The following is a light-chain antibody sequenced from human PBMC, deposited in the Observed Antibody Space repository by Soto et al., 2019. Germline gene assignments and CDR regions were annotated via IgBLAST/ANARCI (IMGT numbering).Light chain of an antibody. CDR1: SSDVGGYNF. CDR2: DVT. J-gene: IGLJ1*01. Sequence: QSALTQPRLVSGSPGQSVTISCTGTSSDVGGYNFVSWYQQHPGKAPKFMIYDVTKRPSGVPDRFSGSKSGNTASLTISGLQAEDEADYYCCSYVGSYTSYVFGTGTKLTVL. CDR3: CSYVGSYTSYV. V-gene: IGLV2-11*01.